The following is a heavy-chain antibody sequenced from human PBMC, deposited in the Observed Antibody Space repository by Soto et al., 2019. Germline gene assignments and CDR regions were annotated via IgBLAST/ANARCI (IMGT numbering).Heavy chain of an antibody. J-gene: IGHJ4*02. Sequence: GGSLRLSYAASGFTFSSYGMHWVRQAPGKGLEWVAVIWYDGSNKYYADSVKGRFTISRDNSKNTLYLQMNSLRAEDTAVYYCAREGAANEFDYWGQGTLVTVSS. CDR3: AREGAANEFDY. D-gene: IGHD1-26*01. CDR2: IWYDGSNK. V-gene: IGHV3-33*01. CDR1: GFTFSSYG.